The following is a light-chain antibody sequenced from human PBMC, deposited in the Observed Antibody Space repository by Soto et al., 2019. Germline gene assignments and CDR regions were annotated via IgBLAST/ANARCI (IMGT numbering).Light chain of an antibody. Sequence: EIVLTQSPATLSSSPGERATLSCRASQSVSSYLAWYQQKPGQAPRLLIYDASNRATGIPARFSGSGSGTDFTLTISSLEPEDFAVYYCQQRSNWPPYMYTFGQGTKVDIK. CDR3: QQRSNWPPYMYT. J-gene: IGKJ2*01. V-gene: IGKV3-11*01. CDR2: DAS. CDR1: QSVSSY.